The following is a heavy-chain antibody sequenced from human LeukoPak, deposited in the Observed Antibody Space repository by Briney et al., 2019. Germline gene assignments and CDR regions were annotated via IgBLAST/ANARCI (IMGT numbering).Heavy chain of an antibody. Sequence: SETLSLTCAVYGGSFSGYYWSWIRQHPGKGLEWIGEINHSGSTNYNPSLKSRVTISVDTSKNQFSLKLSSVTAADTAVYYCARGTWSGYYSHFDYWGQGTLVTVSS. CDR3: ARGTWSGYYSHFDY. J-gene: IGHJ4*02. CDR2: INHSGST. D-gene: IGHD3-3*01. V-gene: IGHV4-34*01. CDR1: GGSFSGYY.